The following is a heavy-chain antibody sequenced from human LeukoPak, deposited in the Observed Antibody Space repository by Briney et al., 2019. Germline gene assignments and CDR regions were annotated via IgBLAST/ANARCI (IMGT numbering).Heavy chain of an antibody. CDR2: IYNRGNT. D-gene: IGHD3-16*01. CDR3: ARDRRGGGAYYFDY. J-gene: IGHJ4*02. CDR1: GDSISSGSIITYY. V-gene: IGHV4-61*01. Sequence: SETLSLTCTVSGDSISSGSIITYYWTWIRQPPGKGLEWIGYIYNRGNTNYNPSLESRVSISVDTSKNQFSLKVNSVTAADTAVYYCARDRRGGGAYYFDYWGQGTLVTVSS.